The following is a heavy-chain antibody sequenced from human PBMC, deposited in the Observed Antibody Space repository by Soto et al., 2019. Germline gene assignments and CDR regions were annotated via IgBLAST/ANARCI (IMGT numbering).Heavy chain of an antibody. J-gene: IGHJ6*02. Sequence: SETLSLTCAVYGGSFSGYYWSWIRQPPGKGLEWIGEINHSGSTNYNPSLKSRVTISVDTSKNQFSLKLSSVTAADTAVYYCARGLAYDFWSAYGMDVWGQGTTVTV. CDR3: ARGLAYDFWSAYGMDV. CDR2: INHSGST. V-gene: IGHV4-34*01. CDR1: GGSFSGYY. D-gene: IGHD3-3*01.